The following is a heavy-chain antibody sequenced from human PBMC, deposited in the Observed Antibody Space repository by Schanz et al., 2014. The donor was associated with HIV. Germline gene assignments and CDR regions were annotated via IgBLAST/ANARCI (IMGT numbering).Heavy chain of an antibody. J-gene: IGHJ5*02. CDR1: GFTFRNFG. V-gene: IGHV3-33*08. Sequence: VQLVESGGGLVQPGGTLRLSCATSGFTFRNFGMHWVRQAPGKGLEWVEVIWYDGTNIDYADSVKGRFTVSRDNSKNMLYLQMNSLRAEDTAVYYCAREYYSRNWNWFDPWGQGTLVTVSS. CDR3: AREYYSRNWNWFDP. D-gene: IGHD6-13*01. CDR2: IWYDGTNI.